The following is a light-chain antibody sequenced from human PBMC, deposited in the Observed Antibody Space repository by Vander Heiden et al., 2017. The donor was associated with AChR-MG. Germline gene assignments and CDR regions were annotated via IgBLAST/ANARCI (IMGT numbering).Light chain of an antibody. V-gene: IGKV3-15*01. J-gene: IGKJ4*01. CDR2: GAY. Sequence: EIVMTQSPATLSVSPGDRAPLSCRASQSVSNNLAWYQHKPGQAPRLLIYGAYTRATGIPTRFSGTGSETQFTLTISSLQSEDFAVYYCQQYNKGITFGGGTKLEIK. CDR1: QSVSNN. CDR3: QQYNKGIT.